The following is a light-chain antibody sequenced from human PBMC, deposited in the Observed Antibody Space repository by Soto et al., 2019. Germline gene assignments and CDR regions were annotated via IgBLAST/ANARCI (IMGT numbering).Light chain of an antibody. CDR2: EVT. Sequence: QSVLTQPPSASGSPGQSVTISCTGTSSDVGGYNFVSWYQQHPGKAPQLMIYEVTKRPSGVPDRFSGSKSGNTASLTVSGLQAEDEADYYCSSYAGTNNLLFGGGTKVTVL. CDR3: SSYAGTNNLL. V-gene: IGLV2-8*01. J-gene: IGLJ2*01. CDR1: SSDVGGYNF.